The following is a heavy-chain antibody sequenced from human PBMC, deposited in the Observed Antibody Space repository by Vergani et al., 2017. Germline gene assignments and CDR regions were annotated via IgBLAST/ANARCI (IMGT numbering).Heavy chain of an antibody. V-gene: IGHV1-69*01. CDR1: GGTFSSYA. D-gene: IGHD6-6*01. J-gene: IGHJ5*02. CDR2: IIPIFGTA. CDR3: ARDRMGIIAARPSWFDP. Sequence: QVQLVQSGAEVKKPGSSVKVSCKASGGTFSSYAISWVRQAPGQGLEWMGGIIPIFGTANYAQKFQGRVTITADESTSTAYMELSSLRSEDTAVYYCARDRMGIIAARPSWFDPGGQGTLVTVSS.